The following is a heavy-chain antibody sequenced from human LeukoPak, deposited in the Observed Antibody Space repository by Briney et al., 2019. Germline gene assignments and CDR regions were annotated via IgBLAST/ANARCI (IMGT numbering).Heavy chain of an antibody. CDR3: ARARPSMWIDY. CDR1: GFTFSNAW. D-gene: IGHD5-12*01. CDR2: ISYDGSDK. V-gene: IGHV3-30*03. J-gene: IGHJ4*02. Sequence: GGSLRLSCAASGFTFSNAWMSWVRQAPGKGLEWVAVISYDGSDKFYADSVKGRFTISRDSPKNTLYLQMNSLRPEDTAVYYCARARPSMWIDYWGQGTLVTVSS.